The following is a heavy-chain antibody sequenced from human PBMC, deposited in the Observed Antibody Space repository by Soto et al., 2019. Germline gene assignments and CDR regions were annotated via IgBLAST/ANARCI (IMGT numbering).Heavy chain of an antibody. V-gene: IGHV3-23*01. CDR3: ARTRVTYYDFFH. J-gene: IGHJ4*02. D-gene: IGHD3-3*01. CDR1: GFTFSTYA. CDR2: ISGGGGSS. Sequence: GGSLRLSCAASGFTFSTYAMNWVRQAPGKGLEWVSTISGGGGSSYYADSVKGRFTISRDNSKNTLYLQMNSLRADDMAVYYCARTRVTYYDFFHWGQGTLVTVSS.